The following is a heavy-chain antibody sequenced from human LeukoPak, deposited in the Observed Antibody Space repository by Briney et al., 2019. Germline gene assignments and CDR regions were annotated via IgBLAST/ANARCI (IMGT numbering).Heavy chain of an antibody. CDR2: IIPNSGAT. CDR1: GYTFTGYP. CDR3: TREDY. J-gene: IGHJ4*02. V-gene: IGHV1-2*02. Sequence: ASVKVSCKASGYTFTGYPILWVRQAPGQGLEWMGWIIPNSGATTYAQKFQGRVTMTRDTSTSTAFMELSSLRSDDTAVYYCTREDYWGQGTPVTVSS.